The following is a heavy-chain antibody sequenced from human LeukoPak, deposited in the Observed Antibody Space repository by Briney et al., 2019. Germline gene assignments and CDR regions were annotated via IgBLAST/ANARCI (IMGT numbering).Heavy chain of an antibody. Sequence: SETLSLTCTVSGGSISSCYWSWIRQPPGKGLEWTGYIHYSGSTNYNPSLKSRVTISVDTSKNQFSLKLSSVTAADTAVYYCARLGSKGVVPATTPPWYYGMDVWGQGTTVTVSS. CDR1: GGSISSCY. D-gene: IGHD2-2*01. V-gene: IGHV4-59*08. J-gene: IGHJ6*02. CDR2: IHYSGST. CDR3: ARLGSKGVVPATTPPWYYGMDV.